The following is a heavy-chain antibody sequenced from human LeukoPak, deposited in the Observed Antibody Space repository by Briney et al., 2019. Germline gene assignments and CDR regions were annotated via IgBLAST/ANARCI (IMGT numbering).Heavy chain of an antibody. J-gene: IGHJ5*02. V-gene: IGHV1-69*05. D-gene: IGHD6-6*01. CDR1: GGTFSSYA. Sequence: ASVKVSCKASGGTFSSYAISWVRQAPGQGLEWMGGIIPIFGTANYAQKFQGRVTITTDESTSTAYMELSSLRSEDTAVYYCASVGMGSSSLNWFDPWGQGTLVTVSS. CDR2: IIPIFGTA. CDR3: ASVGMGSSSLNWFDP.